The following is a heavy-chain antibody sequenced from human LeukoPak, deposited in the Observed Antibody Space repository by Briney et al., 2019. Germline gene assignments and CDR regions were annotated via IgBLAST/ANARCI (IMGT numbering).Heavy chain of an antibody. J-gene: IGHJ4*02. CDR1: GGSISSGDYY. D-gene: IGHD2-2*01. CDR3: AREGVPAAHFDY. V-gene: IGHV4-30-4*01. Sequence: SQTLSLTCTVSGGSISSGDYYWSWIRQPPGKGLEWIGYIYYSGSTYYNPSLKSRVTISVDTSKNQFSLKLSSVTAADTAVYYCAREGVPAAHFDYWGLGTLVTVSS. CDR2: IYYSGST.